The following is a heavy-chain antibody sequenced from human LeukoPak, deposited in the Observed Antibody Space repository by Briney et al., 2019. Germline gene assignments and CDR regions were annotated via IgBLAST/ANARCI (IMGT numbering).Heavy chain of an antibody. CDR2: IYHSGST. CDR3: ARGYCSSTSCPDTLEDV. CDR1: GGSISSGGYS. J-gene: IGHJ6*02. D-gene: IGHD2-2*01. Sequence: PSETLSLTCAVSGGSISSGGYSWSWIRQPPGKGLEWIGYIYHSGSTYYNPSLKSRVTISVDRSKNQFSLKLSSVTAADTAVYYCARGYCSSTSCPDTLEDVWGQGTTVTVSS. V-gene: IGHV4-30-2*01.